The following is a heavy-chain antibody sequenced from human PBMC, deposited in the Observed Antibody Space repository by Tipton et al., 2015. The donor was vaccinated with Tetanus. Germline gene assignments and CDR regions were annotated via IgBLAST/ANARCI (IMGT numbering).Heavy chain of an antibody. V-gene: IGHV3-23*01. CDR1: GFTFSSYA. J-gene: IGHJ4*02. D-gene: IGHD2-15*01. CDR3: AKGLSVAGVAATRQPNY. CDR2: ISGSGGST. Sequence: SLRLSCAASGFTFSSYAMSWVRQAPGKGLEWASAISGSGGSTYYADSVKGRFTISRDNSKNTLYLQMNSLRAEDTAVYYCAKGLSVAGVAATRQPNYWGQGTLVTVSS.